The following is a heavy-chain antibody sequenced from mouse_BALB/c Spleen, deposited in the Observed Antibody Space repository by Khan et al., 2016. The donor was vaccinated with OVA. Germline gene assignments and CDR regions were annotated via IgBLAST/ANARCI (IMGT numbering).Heavy chain of an antibody. Sequence: VQLQQSGAELVRSGASVKLSCTASGFNIKDYYMHWVKQRPEQGLEWIGWIDPENGDTEYAPKFQGKATMTADTSSNTAYLQLSSLTSEDTAVYYCKLIRPACFAYWGQGTLVTVSA. CDR3: KLIRPACFAY. CDR1: GFNIKDYY. CDR2: IDPENGDT. D-gene: IGHD1-1*01. J-gene: IGHJ3*01. V-gene: IGHV14-4*02.